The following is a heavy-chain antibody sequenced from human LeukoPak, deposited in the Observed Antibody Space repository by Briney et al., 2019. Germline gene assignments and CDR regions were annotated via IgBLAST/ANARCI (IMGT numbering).Heavy chain of an antibody. V-gene: IGHV3-72*01. CDR1: GFTFSDHF. D-gene: IGHD2-2*01. J-gene: IGHJ4*02. CDR2: TRNKAHNYTT. Sequence: GGSLRLSCAASGFTFSDHFLDGVRQAPGKGLEGVGRTRNKAHNYTTSYAASVQGRFTISRHASKKLMYLQMNSLKPEDTAVYFCVRDQGRPGDYWGQGTLVTVSS. CDR3: VRDQGRPGDY.